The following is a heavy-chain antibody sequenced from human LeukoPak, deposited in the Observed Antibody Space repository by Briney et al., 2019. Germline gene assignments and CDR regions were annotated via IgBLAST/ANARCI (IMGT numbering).Heavy chain of an antibody. D-gene: IGHD1-7*01. Sequence: PSETLSLTCTVSGGSISSSSYYWGWIRQPPGKGLEWIGSIYYSGSTYYNPSLKSRVTISVDTSKNQFSLKLSSVTAADTAVYYCARIRAITGTTTLNAYWGQGTLVTVSS. J-gene: IGHJ4*02. CDR1: GGSISSSSYY. V-gene: IGHV4-39*07. CDR3: ARIRAITGTTTLNAY. CDR2: IYYSGST.